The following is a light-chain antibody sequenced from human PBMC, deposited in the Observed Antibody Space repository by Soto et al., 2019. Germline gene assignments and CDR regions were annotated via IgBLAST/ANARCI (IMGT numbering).Light chain of an antibody. Sequence: QSVLTQPPSVSGAPGQRVTISCSGTSSNIGADYDVHWYQQLPGTAPKLLIFDYSIRPSGVPDRFSASKSGTSASLAITGLQAEDEGEYYCATWEDSLNGPVFGGGTKLTVL. V-gene: IGLV1-40*01. CDR2: DYS. CDR1: SSNIGADYD. CDR3: ATWEDSLNGPV. J-gene: IGLJ3*02.